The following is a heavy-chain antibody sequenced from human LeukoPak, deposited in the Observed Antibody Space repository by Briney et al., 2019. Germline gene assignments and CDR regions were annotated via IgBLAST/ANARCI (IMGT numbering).Heavy chain of an antibody. CDR2: ITSNSRYT. J-gene: IGHJ6*03. Sequence: GGSLRLSCAASGFTFSSYTINWVRQAPGKGLEWVSSITSNSRYTFYEDSVKGRFTISRDNSKNTLYLQMNSLRAEDTAVYYCARVIAARERAWFGELRLYYYSYIDVWGKGTTVTISS. CDR1: GFTFSSYT. V-gene: IGHV3-21*01. CDR3: ARVIAARERAWFGELRLYYYSYIDV. D-gene: IGHD3-10*01.